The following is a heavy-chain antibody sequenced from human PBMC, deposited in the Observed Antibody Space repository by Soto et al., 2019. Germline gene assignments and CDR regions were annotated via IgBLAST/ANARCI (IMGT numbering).Heavy chain of an antibody. J-gene: IGHJ6*02. V-gene: IGHV3-11*06. CDR3: ARGTQWELHGEVYYYGMDV. CDR2: ISSSSSYT. Sequence: PGGSLRLSCAASGFTFSDYYMSWIRQAPGKGLEWVSYISSSSSYTNYADSVKGRFTISRDNAKNSLYLQMNSLRAEDTAVYYCARGTQWELHGEVYYYGMDVWGQGTTVTVSS. CDR1: GFTFSDYY. D-gene: IGHD1-26*01.